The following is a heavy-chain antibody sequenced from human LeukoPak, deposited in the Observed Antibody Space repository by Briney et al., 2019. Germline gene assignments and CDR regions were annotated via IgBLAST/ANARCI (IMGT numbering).Heavy chain of an antibody. Sequence: SETLSLTCTFSGGSISSYYWSWIRQPPGKGLEWIGYIYYSGSTNYNPSLKSRVTISVDTSKNQFSLKLSSVTAADTAVYYCARLYSGYDTADYWGQGTLVTVSS. V-gene: IGHV4-59*01. CDR2: IYYSGST. CDR3: ARLYSGYDTADY. D-gene: IGHD5-12*01. CDR1: GGSISSYY. J-gene: IGHJ4*02.